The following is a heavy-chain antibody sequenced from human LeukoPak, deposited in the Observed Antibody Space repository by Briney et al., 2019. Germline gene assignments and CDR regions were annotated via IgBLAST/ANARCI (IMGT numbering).Heavy chain of an antibody. CDR2: ISSSGSTI. CDR3: ARAQDMVRGVIIRYFDY. J-gene: IGHJ4*02. V-gene: IGHV3-11*01. Sequence: GGSLRLSCAASGFTFSDYYMSWIRQAPGKGLEWVSYISSSGSTIYYADSVKRRFTISRDNAKNSLYLQMNSLRAEDTAVYYCARAQDMVRGVIIRYFDYWGQGTLVTVSS. CDR1: GFTFSDYY. D-gene: IGHD3-10*01.